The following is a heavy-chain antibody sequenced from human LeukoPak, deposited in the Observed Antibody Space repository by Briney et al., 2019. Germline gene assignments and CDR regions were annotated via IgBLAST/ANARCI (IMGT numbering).Heavy chain of an antibody. J-gene: IGHJ4*02. CDR1: GYSISSGYY. Sequence: SETLSLTCTVSGYSISSGYYWGWIRQPPGKGLEWIGSIYHSGSTYYNPSLKSRVTISVDTSKNQFSLKLSSVTAADTAVYYCTHPKGYWGQGTLVTVSS. CDR2: IYHSGST. V-gene: IGHV4-38-2*02. CDR3: THPKGY.